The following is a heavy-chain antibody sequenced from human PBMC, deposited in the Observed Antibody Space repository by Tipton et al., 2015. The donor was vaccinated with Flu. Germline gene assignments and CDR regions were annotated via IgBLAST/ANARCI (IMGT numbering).Heavy chain of an antibody. Sequence: LSLTCTVSGGSISSYWMHWVRQAPGKGLVWVSRINSDGSSTSYADSVKGRFTISRDNAKNTLYLQMNSLRAEDTAVYYCAREYGDYGASFDYWGQGTLVTVSS. J-gene: IGHJ4*02. CDR1: GGSISSYW. D-gene: IGHD4-17*01. CDR3: AREYGDYGASFDY. CDR2: INSDGSST. V-gene: IGHV3-74*01.